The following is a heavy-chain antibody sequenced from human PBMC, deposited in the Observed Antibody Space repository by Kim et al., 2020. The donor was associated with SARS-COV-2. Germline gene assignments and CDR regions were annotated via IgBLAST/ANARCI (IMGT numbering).Heavy chain of an antibody. D-gene: IGHD3-10*01. J-gene: IGHJ5*02. V-gene: IGHV3-23*01. Sequence: YADSVKGRFTNARDNSKNTLYLQMNSLRAEDTAVYYCAKDLSGRYNWFDPWGQGTLVTVSS. CDR3: AKDLSGRYNWFDP.